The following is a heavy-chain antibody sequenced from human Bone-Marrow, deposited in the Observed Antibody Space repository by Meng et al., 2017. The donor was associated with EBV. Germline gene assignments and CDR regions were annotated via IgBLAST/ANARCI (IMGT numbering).Heavy chain of an antibody. V-gene: IGHV3-30*18. CDR3: AKDLSGRFDP. J-gene: IGHJ5*02. Sequence: QEPLVESGGGVFQPGRSLRLACAASGFIFSGYGFHWVRQAPGKGPEWVAIIPSDASHNKYYADSVKGRFTISRDDSKNTLYLQMNSLKIEDTAVYYCAKDLSGRFDPWGQGTLVTVSS. D-gene: IGHD1-14*01. CDR2: IPSDASHNK. CDR1: GFIFSGYG.